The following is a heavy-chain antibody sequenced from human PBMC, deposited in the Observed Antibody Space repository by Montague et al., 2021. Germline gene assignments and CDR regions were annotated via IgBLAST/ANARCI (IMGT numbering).Heavy chain of an antibody. CDR2: INSDGSST. CDR3: ARDGDYYDSGGYYPGY. CDR1: GFTSSSYW. Sequence: SLRLSCAASGFTSSSYWMHWVRQAPGKGLVWVSRINSDGSSTSYADSVKGRFTISRDNAKNTLYLQMSSLRAVDTAVYYCARDGDYYDSGGYYPGYWGQGTLVTVSS. J-gene: IGHJ4*02. D-gene: IGHD3-22*01. V-gene: IGHV3-74*01.